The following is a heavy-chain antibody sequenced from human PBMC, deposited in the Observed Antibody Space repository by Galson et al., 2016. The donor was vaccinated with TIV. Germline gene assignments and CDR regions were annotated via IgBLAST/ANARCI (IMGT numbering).Heavy chain of an antibody. J-gene: IGHJ3*01. Sequence: SGAEVKKPGESLRLSCAASGFIFSNYEMHWVRQAPGKGLEWLSYISSGGSVTYYADSLKGRFTISRDNAKNSVYLQMNRLKTEDTSVYYCASHILDSFPSYSYGFDTWGQGTMVTVSS. CDR3: ASHILDSFPSYSYGFDT. V-gene: IGHV3-48*03. CDR1: GFIFSNYE. D-gene: IGHD3-9*01. CDR2: ISSGGSVT.